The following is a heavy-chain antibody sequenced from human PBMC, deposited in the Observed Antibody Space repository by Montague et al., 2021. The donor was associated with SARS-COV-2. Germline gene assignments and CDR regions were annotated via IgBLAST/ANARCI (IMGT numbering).Heavy chain of an antibody. CDR2: IYYSGST. CDR3: ARGSGWMGNAFDI. Sequence: SDTLSLTRTVSGGSISSYYWSWIRQPPGKGLEWIGYIYYSGSTNXNPSLKSRVTISVDTSKNQFSLKLSSVTAADTAVYYCARGSGWMGNAFDIWGQGTMVTVSS. D-gene: IGHD6-19*01. J-gene: IGHJ3*02. V-gene: IGHV4-59*07. CDR1: GGSISSYY.